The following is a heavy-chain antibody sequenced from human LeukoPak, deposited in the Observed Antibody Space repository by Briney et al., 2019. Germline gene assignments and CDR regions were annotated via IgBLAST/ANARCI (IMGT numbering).Heavy chain of an antibody. V-gene: IGHV1-18*01. D-gene: IGHD3-3*01. CDR2: ISAYNGNT. CDR1: GYTFTIYG. Sequence: KVSCKASGYTFTIYGISWVRQAPGQGLEWMGWISAYNGNTNYAQKLQGRVTMTTDTSTNTVYMELSSLRSEDTAVYYCAREAITIFGVVRTQTTYGPHRFDPWGQGTLVTVSS. CDR3: AREAITIFGVVRTQTTYGPHRFDP. J-gene: IGHJ5*02.